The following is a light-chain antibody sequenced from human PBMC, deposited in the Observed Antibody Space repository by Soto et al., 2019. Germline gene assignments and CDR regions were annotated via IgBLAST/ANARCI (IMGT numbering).Light chain of an antibody. V-gene: IGKV1-39*01. CDR2: SAS. CDR1: QSISSY. CDR3: QESYSTLSIT. J-gene: IGKJ5*01. Sequence: IQMTQSPSSLSASVGDRVTISCRASQSISSYLNWYQQKPGKAPNLLIQSASTLQSGVPSRFSGSGSGTDFTLTISSLQPEDFATYYCQESYSTLSITFGQGTRLEIK.